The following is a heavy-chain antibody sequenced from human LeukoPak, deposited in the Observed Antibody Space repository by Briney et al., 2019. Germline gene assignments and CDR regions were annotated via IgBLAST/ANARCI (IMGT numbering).Heavy chain of an antibody. V-gene: IGHV4-4*07. CDR3: VRESVFGSRYYFDH. D-gene: IGHD3-3*01. J-gene: IGHJ4*01. CDR1: GASIRSHY. Sequence: PSETLSLTCTVSGASIRSHYWNWIRQTAGEGLEWIGRIYNNRSPDYNPSLKSRVTISVDTSKNQLSLKMTSVTVADTALYYCVRESVFGSRYYFDHWGHGILVTVSS. CDR2: IYNNRSP.